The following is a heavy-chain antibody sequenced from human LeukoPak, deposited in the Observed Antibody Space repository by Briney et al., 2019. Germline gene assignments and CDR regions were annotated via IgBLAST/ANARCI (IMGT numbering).Heavy chain of an antibody. D-gene: IGHD3-22*01. CDR2: ISSNGGST. CDR3: ASGYDSSGYLFDY. Sequence: GGSLRLSCAASGFTFSSYAMSWVRQAPGKGLEYVSAISSNGGSTYYANSVKGRFTISRDNSKNTLYLQMGSLRAEDMAVYYCASGYDSSGYLFDYWGQGTLVTVSS. V-gene: IGHV3-64*01. CDR1: GFTFSSYA. J-gene: IGHJ4*02.